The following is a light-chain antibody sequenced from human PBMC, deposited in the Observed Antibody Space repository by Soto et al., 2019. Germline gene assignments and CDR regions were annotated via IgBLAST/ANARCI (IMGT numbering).Light chain of an antibody. Sequence: DIQLTQSPSFLSASVGDRVTIACRASQGIISDLAWYQQNPGKAPKLLIYAASTLQNGVPSTFSGSGSGTEFTLTISSLQPEDFGTYYCQQFKSYPITFGQGTRLEIK. CDR1: QGIISD. J-gene: IGKJ5*01. CDR2: AAS. CDR3: QQFKSYPIT. V-gene: IGKV1-9*01.